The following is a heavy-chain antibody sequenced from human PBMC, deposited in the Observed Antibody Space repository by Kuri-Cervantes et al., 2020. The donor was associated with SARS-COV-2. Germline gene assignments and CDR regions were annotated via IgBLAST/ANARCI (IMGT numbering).Heavy chain of an antibody. CDR3: ARWEIRFLGSWFDP. Sequence: GGSLRFSCKGSGYSFTSYWSGWVRQMPGKGLEWMGIIYPGDSDTRYSPSFQGQVTISAAKSISTAYLQWSSLKASDTAMYYCARWEIRFLGSWFDPWGQGTLVTVSS. D-gene: IGHD3-3*01. J-gene: IGHJ5*02. V-gene: IGHV5-51*01. CDR1: GYSFTSYW. CDR2: IYPGDSDT.